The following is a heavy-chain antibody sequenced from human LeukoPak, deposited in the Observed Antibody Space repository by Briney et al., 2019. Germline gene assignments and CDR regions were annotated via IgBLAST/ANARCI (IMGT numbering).Heavy chain of an antibody. CDR3: ARAGDGYNYPGY. D-gene: IGHD5-24*01. CDR1: GYTFTGYY. V-gene: IGHV1-2*02. Sequence: ASVKVSCKASGYTFTGYYMHWVRQAPGQGLEWMGWINPNSGGTNYARKFQGRVTMTRDTSISTAYMELSRLRSDDTAVYYCARAGDGYNYPGYWGQGTLVTVSS. CDR2: INPNSGGT. J-gene: IGHJ4*02.